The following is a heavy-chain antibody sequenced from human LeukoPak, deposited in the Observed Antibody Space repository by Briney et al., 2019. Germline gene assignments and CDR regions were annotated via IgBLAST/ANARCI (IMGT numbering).Heavy chain of an antibody. D-gene: IGHD1-26*01. CDR2: IGGDGGST. Sequence: GGSLRLSCAASGCTLSNYAMTWVRQAPGKGLEWVSAIGGDGGSTDYADSVKGRFTISRDNSKNTLYLQMNSLRAGDTALYYCAKRVGGTPDYWGLGTLVTVSS. V-gene: IGHV3-23*01. CDR1: GCTLSNYA. J-gene: IGHJ4*02. CDR3: AKRVGGTPDY.